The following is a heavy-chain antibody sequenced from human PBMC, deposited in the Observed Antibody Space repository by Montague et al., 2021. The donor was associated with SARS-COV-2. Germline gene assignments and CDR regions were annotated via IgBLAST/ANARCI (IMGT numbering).Heavy chain of an antibody. CDR1: GFSLRSDDEG. Sequence: PTLVKPTQTLTLTCTFSGFSLRSDDEGVAWIRQSPGQALEWLAVIYWNGDKRYSPSLQRRLTITKDTSENQVVLTMTNMDPVDAATYYCAHRGMIRGLIFDVWGQGTLVTVSS. D-gene: IGHD3-10*01. J-gene: IGHJ4*02. V-gene: IGHV2-5*01. CDR2: IYWNGDK. CDR3: AHRGMIRGLIFDV.